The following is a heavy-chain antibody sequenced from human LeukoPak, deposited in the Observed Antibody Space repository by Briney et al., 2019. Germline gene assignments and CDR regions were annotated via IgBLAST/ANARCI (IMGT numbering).Heavy chain of an antibody. V-gene: IGHV3-23*01. CDR3: AKDRTMGASYWYFDL. D-gene: IGHD1-26*01. CDR1: GVTLSNYD. CDR2: ISSSGSGGNT. Sequence: GGSLRLSCVASGVTLSNYDMSWARQAPGKGLEWLSGISSSGSGGNTYYADSVKGRFTISRDSSRNTLFLHMNTLRAEDTAIYYCAKDRTMGASYWYFDLWGRGTLVTVSS. J-gene: IGHJ2*01.